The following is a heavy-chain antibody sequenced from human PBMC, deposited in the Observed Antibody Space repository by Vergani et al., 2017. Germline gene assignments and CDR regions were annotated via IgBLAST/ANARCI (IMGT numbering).Heavy chain of an antibody. V-gene: IGHV4-39*01. CDR2: FSHSGGA. J-gene: IGHJ4*02. D-gene: IGHD3-9*01. CDR1: GGSITSSSYY. CDR3: ARTESFILRYFHWAL. Sequence: QLHLQESGPGLVKPSETLSLTCTVSGGSITSSSYYWGWIRQPPGKGLEWIGNFSHSGGAYYNPSLKGRVTISVDTSKNQFSLEVTSVTAADTAIYFCARTESFILRYFHWALWGQGTLVTVSS.